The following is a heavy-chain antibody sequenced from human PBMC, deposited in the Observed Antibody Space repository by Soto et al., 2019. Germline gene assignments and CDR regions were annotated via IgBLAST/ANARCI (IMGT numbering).Heavy chain of an antibody. V-gene: IGHV3-30*18. CDR3: AKGGSTFYYISSGYYSFAN. D-gene: IGHD3-22*01. CDR1: GFTFSSYG. CDR2: ISYDGSNK. J-gene: IGHJ4*02. Sequence: QVQLVESGGGVVQPGRSLRLSCAASGFTFSSYGMHWVRQAPGKGLEWVAVISYDGSNKYYADSVKGRFTISRDNSKNTLYLKMNSLRAEDRVVYYCAKGGSTFYYISSGYYSFANWGQGTLVTFPS.